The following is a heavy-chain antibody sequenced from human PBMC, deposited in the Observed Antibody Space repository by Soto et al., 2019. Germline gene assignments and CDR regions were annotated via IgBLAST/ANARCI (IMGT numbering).Heavy chain of an antibody. Sequence: QVQLVQSGAEVKRPGASVKVSCKASGYTFTNYYMHWVRQAPGQGLEWMGVIHYSGATPTYAQKFQGRVTMARDTSTSTVYVELSSLTSEDTAVYYCARGVPDLATIRSFDYWGQGTLVTVSS. CDR1: GYTFTNYY. CDR3: ARGVPDLATIRSFDY. V-gene: IGHV1-46*01. J-gene: IGHJ4*02. CDR2: IHYSGATP.